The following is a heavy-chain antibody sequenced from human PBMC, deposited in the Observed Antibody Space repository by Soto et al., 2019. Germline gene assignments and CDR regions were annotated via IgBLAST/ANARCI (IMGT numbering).Heavy chain of an antibody. J-gene: IGHJ2*01. Sequence: GSLRLSCAASGFTFSSYAISFCRQSPCKWLEWVSAISGSGGSTYYADSVKGRFTISRDNSKNTLYLQMNSLRAEDTAVYYCAKDSGVYYYDSSGYWYFDLWGRGTLVTVSS. CDR1: GFTFSSYA. CDR3: AKDSGVYYYDSSGYWYFDL. V-gene: IGHV3-23*01. D-gene: IGHD3-22*01. CDR2: ISGSGGST.